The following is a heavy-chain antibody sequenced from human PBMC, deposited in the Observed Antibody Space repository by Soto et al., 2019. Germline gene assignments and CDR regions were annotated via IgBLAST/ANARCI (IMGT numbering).Heavy chain of an antibody. CDR2: MNVYNGHT. CDR1: GYIFNNYA. CDR3: PGDLSSGWFGH. V-gene: IGHV1-18*01. J-gene: IGHJ5*02. D-gene: IGHD6-19*01. Sequence: QVQLVQSGAEVKKPGASVKVSCKASGYIFNNYAISWVRQAPGQGLEWMGWMNVYNGHTKYAQKAQXXLSMTTDTSTRTAYMERRNLRSDDTAVYYCPGDLSSGWFGHWGQGTLVTVSS.